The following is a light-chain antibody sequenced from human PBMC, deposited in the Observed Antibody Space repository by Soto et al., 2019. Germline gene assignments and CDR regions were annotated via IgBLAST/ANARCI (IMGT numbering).Light chain of an antibody. CDR2: WAS. J-gene: IGKJ2*01. CDR1: QSVLYSANNKNY. CDR3: QQYYSTPPYT. V-gene: IGKV4-1*01. Sequence: DIVMTQSPDSLAVSLGERATINCKSSQSVLYSANNKNYLAWYQQKPGQPPKLLIYWASTRESGVPDRFSGIGSGTAFTLTISSLQAEDVAVYYCQQYYSTPPYTFGQGTKLEIK.